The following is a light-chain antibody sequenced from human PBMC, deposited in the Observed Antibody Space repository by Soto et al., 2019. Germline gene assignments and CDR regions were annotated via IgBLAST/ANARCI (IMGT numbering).Light chain of an antibody. V-gene: IGKV3-15*01. CDR1: QSVSSSY. CDR2: GAS. CDR3: QQYNNWPLN. Sequence: EIVLTQSPGTLSLSPGERATLSCRASQSVSSSYLAWYQQKPGQAPRLLIYGASSRATGIPARFSGSGSGTEFTLTISSLQSEDFAVYYCQQYNNWPLNCGGETKVDIK. J-gene: IGKJ4*01.